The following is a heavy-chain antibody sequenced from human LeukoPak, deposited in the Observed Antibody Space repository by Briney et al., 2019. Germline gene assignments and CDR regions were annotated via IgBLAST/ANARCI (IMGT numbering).Heavy chain of an antibody. CDR1: GYTFTGYY. D-gene: IGHD2-2*01. Sequence: ASVKVYCKASGYTFTGYYMHWVRQAPGQGLEWMGWINPNSGGTNYAQKFQGRVTMTRDTSISTAYMELSRLRSDDTAVYYCARVHCSSTSCYGSSSLGPWGQGTLVTVSS. J-gene: IGHJ5*02. CDR2: INPNSGGT. V-gene: IGHV1-2*02. CDR3: ARVHCSSTSCYGSSSLGP.